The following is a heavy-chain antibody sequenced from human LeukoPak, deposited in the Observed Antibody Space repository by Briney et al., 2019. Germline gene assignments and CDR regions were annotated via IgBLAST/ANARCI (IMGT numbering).Heavy chain of an antibody. CDR3: AHRYYDILTGYYNPFDY. CDR2: IYWNDDK. J-gene: IGHJ4*02. CDR1: GFPLRTSGVG. V-gene: IGHV2-5*01. Sequence: ESGPTLLKPTQTLTLTYTFSGFPLRTSGVGVGWIRQPPGKALEWLALIYWNDDKRYSPSLKSRLTITKDTSKNQVVLTMTNMDPVDTATYYCAHRYYDILTGYYNPFDYWGQGTLVTVSS. D-gene: IGHD3-9*01.